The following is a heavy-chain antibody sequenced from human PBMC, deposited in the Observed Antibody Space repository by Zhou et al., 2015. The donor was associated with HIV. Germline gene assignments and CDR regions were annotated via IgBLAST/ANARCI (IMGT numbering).Heavy chain of an antibody. Sequence: QVQLVQSGVEVKKPGASVKVSCKAAGYTLTSYGISWVRQAPGQGLEWMGWISAYNGNTNYAQKLQGRVTMTTDTSTRTAYMELRSLRSDDTAVYYCARDRMETAVGYYNHYYGMDVWGQGTTVTVS. CDR3: ARDRMETAVGYYNHYYGMDV. J-gene: IGHJ6*02. CDR1: GYTLTSYG. V-gene: IGHV1-18*01. D-gene: IGHD2-21*02. CDR2: ISAYNGNT.